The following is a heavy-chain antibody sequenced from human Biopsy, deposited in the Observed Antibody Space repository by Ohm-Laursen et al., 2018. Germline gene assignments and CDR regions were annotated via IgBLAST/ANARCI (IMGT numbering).Heavy chain of an antibody. CDR2: IHYSGTT. J-gene: IGHJ4*02. D-gene: IGHD1-26*01. Sequence: TLSLTCAVSGGSISNNNYYWGWIRQPPGKGLEWIGSIHYSGTTYYHASLRSRVTISVDKSKNQFSLKLTSVTAAETAVYYCARQGEWEHFADYWGQGTLVSVSS. CDR1: GGSISNNNYY. CDR3: ARQGEWEHFADY. V-gene: IGHV4-39*01.